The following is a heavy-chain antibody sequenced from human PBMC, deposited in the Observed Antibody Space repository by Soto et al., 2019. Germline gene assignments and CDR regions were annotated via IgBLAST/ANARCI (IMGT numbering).Heavy chain of an antibody. V-gene: IGHV1-18*01. J-gene: IGHJ6*02. D-gene: IGHD6-13*01. CDR3: ARQGSWPYYYYGRDV. Sequence: QVQLVQSGPEVRKPGASVKVSCEASGYTFTTSGISWVRQVPGQGLEWMGWISPYNGDTNSAQNFQGRVLMTADTSTGTAYMELMSPKSDDTAVYCFARQGSWPYYYYGRDVWAQGTIVTVS. CDR2: ISPYNGDT. CDR1: GYTFTTSG.